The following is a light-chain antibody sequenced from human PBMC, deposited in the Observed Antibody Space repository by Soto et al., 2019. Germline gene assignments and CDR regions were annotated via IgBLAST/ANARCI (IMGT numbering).Light chain of an antibody. CDR3: QQYISHSRT. CDR1: QSISDW. Sequence: DIQMTQSPSTLSASVGDRVTITCQASQSISDWLAWYQQKPGKAPKLLIYKASGLESGVPSRFSGSGSGTEFTLTISSLQPDDFATYYCQQYISHSRTFSQGTKVEI. CDR2: KAS. J-gene: IGKJ1*01. V-gene: IGKV1-5*03.